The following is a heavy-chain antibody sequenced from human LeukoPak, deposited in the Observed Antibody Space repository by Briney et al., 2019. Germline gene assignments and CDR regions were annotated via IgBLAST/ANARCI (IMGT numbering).Heavy chain of an antibody. CDR2: IRYDESKE. CDR3: VKDYLVEAQRVYYFDY. D-gene: IGHD1-26*01. Sequence: GGSLRLSCAASGVTFSSYDWHWVRQAPGKGLEWVAFIRYDESKEYYADSVKGRFTISRDNSKNTLYLQMSSLRVEDTAVYHCVKDYLVEAQRVYYFDYWGQGSLVTVSS. J-gene: IGHJ4*02. CDR1: GVTFSSYD. V-gene: IGHV3-30*02.